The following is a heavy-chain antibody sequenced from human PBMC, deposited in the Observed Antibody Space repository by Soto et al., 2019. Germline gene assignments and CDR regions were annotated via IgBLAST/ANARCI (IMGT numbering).Heavy chain of an antibody. J-gene: IGHJ6*02. CDR3: AKQNTIFGVNNDFYYYGMDV. V-gene: IGHV3-23*01. CDR1: GFTFSAYA. Sequence: GGSLRLSCAASGFTFSAYAMSWVRQAPGEGLDWVSVISGSGDNTYYADSVKGRFTISRDNSKNTLYLQMSSLRAEDTAVYFCAKQNTIFGVNNDFYYYGMDVWGQGTTVTAP. CDR2: ISGSGDNT. D-gene: IGHD3-3*01.